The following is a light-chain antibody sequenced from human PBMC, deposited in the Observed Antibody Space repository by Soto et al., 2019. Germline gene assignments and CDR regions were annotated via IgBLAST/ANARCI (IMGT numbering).Light chain of an antibody. Sequence: EIVMTQSPDTLSVSPGERATLSCRASQSVSSNLAWYQQKPGQAPRLLIYGASTRATGISARFSGSGSGTEFTLTISSLQSEDFAVYYCQQFDNWPRTFGQGTKLEIK. CDR3: QQFDNWPRT. J-gene: IGKJ2*01. V-gene: IGKV3-15*01. CDR2: GAS. CDR1: QSVSSN.